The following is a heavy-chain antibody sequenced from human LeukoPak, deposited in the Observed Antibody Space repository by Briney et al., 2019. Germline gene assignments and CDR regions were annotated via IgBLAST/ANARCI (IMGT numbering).Heavy chain of an antibody. CDR2: IRYDGTEQ. CDR3: ARDVWLGQNRFFDY. J-gene: IGHJ4*02. Sequence: PGGSLRLSCAGSGFTFSRYGIHWVRQAPGKGLQWVAVIRYDGTEQSYADSVKGRFTISRDNSKNTVYLQMNSLRAEDTATYYCARDVWLGQNRFFDYWGQGTLVTVS. CDR1: GFTFSRYG. V-gene: IGHV3-33*01. D-gene: IGHD3-10*01.